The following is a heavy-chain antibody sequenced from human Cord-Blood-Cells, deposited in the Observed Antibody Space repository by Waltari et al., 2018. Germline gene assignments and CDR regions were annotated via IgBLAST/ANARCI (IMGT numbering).Heavy chain of an antibody. V-gene: IGHV4-31*03. CDR1: GGSISSGGYY. CDR2: IYYRGST. Sequence: QVQLQESGPGLVKPSQTLSLTCTVSGGSISSGGYYWSWIRQHPGKGLEWIGYIYYRGSTYDNPSLNSRVTISVDTSKNQFSLKRSSVTAADTAVYYCARADRVYDILTGHDAFDIWGQGTMVTVSS. D-gene: IGHD3-9*01. J-gene: IGHJ3*02. CDR3: ARADRVYDILTGHDAFDI.